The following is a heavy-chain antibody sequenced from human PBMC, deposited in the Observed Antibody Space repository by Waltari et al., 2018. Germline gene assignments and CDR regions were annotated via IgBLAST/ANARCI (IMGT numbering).Heavy chain of an antibody. CDR2: ISSSSSYI. J-gene: IGHJ4*02. Sequence: EVQLVESGGGLVKPGWSLRLSCAASGFTFSSYSMNWVRQAPGKGLEWVSSISSSSSYIYYADSVKGRFTISRDNAKNSLYLQMNSLRAEDTAVYYCARDRGRIAALFDYWGQGTLVTVSS. CDR3: ARDRGRIAALFDY. CDR1: GFTFSSYS. D-gene: IGHD6-6*01. V-gene: IGHV3-21*01.